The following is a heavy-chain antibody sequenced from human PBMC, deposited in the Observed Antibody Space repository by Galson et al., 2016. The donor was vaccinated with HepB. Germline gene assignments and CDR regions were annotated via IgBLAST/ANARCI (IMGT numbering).Heavy chain of an antibody. CDR2: IHSSGTS. J-gene: IGHJ4*02. V-gene: IGHV4-39*01. Sequence: ETLSLTCSVSGDSISRVGHHWGWFRQSPGMGLEYIGSIHSSGTSYYNPSLTSRVTVSADTSRNQFFLSLTSVTAADTAIYYCVRLGTAAAVANRRGSVYWSQGTRVTVSS. CDR1: GDSISRVGHH. D-gene: IGHD6-13*01. CDR3: VRLGTAAAVANRRGSVY.